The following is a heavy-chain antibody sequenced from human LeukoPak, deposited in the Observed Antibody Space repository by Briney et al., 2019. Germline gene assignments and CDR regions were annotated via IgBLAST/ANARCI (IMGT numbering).Heavy chain of an antibody. V-gene: IGHV3-30*02. CDR1: GFTFSSYG. J-gene: IGHJ6*03. CDR2: IRYDGSNK. D-gene: IGHD5-24*01. CDR3: AKDRRGDYYYYMDV. Sequence: GGSLSLSCAASGFTFSSYGMQWGREPPGRGVEGVAFIRYDGSNKYYADSVKGRFTISRDNSKNTLYLQMNSLRAEDTAVYYCAKDRRGDYYYYMDVWGKGTTVTVSS.